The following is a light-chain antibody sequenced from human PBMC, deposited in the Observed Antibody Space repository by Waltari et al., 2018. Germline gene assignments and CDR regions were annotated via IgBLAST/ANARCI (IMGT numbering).Light chain of an antibody. CDR2: TAS. J-gene: IGKJ1*01. Sequence: AIQMTQSPSSLFASVGDRVTITCRASQGIRNDLGWYQQKPGKVPKLLIYTASSLHSGVPSRFSGSGSGTEFTLTISSLQPEDFATYYCLQDYSFPRTFGQGTKVEI. CDR1: QGIRND. CDR3: LQDYSFPRT. V-gene: IGKV1-6*01.